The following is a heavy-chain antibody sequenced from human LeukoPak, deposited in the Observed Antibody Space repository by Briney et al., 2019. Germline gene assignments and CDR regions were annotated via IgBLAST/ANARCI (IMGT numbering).Heavy chain of an antibody. CDR3: ARSGYSSSSGDY. CDR1: GGSISSYY. D-gene: IGHD6-6*01. V-gene: IGHV4-59*01. Sequence: PSETLSLTCTVSGGSISSYYWSWIRQPPGKGLEWIGYIYYSGSTNYNPSLKSRVTISVDTSKNQFSLKLSSVTAADTAVYYCARSGYSSSSGDYWSQGTLVTVSS. CDR2: IYYSGST. J-gene: IGHJ4*02.